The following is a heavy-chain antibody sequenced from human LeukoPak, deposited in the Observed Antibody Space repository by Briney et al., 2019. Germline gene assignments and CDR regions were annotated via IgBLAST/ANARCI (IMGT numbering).Heavy chain of an antibody. V-gene: IGHV1-2*02. D-gene: IGHD4-17*01. CDR1: GYTFTGYY. J-gene: IGHJ2*01. Sequence: ASVKVSCKASGYTFTGYYMHWVRQAPGQGLEWVGWINPNSGGTNYAQKFQGRVTMTRDTSISTAYMELSRLRSDDTAVYYCARVGDPITWYFDLWGRGTLVTVSS. CDR2: INPNSGGT. CDR3: ARVGDPITWYFDL.